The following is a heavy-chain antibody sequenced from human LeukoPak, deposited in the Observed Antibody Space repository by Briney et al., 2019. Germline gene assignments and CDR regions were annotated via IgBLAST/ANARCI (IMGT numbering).Heavy chain of an antibody. V-gene: IGHV1-2*02. J-gene: IGHJ4*02. CDR1: GHTFTGYY. Sequence: ASVKVSCTASGHTFTGYYMHWVRQAPGQGLEWMGGINPNSGGTNYSQKFQGRVTMTRDTSISTAYMELSRLRSDDTAVYYCARQHDYGDYSFGYWGQGTLVTVSS. CDR2: INPNSGGT. CDR3: ARQHDYGDYSFGY. D-gene: IGHD4-17*01.